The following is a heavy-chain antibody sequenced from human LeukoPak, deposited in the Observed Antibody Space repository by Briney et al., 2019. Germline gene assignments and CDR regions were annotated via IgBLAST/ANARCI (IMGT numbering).Heavy chain of an antibody. CDR2: ISGSSTTI. J-gene: IGHJ4*02. CDR1: GFTFSSYS. Sequence: GGSLRLSCAASGFTFSSYSMNWVRQAPGKGLEWISYISGSSTTIYYADSVKGRFTISRDNAKNSLSLQMNSLRDEDTAVYYCARLVASRLYYFDYWGQGTLVTVSS. V-gene: IGHV3-48*02. D-gene: IGHD2-2*01. CDR3: ARLVASRLYYFDY.